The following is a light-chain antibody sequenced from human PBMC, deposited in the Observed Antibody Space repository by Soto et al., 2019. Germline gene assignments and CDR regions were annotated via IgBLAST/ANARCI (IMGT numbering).Light chain of an antibody. Sequence: QSVLTQPPSASGTPGQRVTISCSGSSSNIGSNYVYWYHQLPGTAPKLLIYRNNQRPSGVPDRFSGSKSGTSASLAISRLRSEDEADYYCAAWDDSLSGVVFGGGTKVTVL. CDR1: SSNIGSNY. V-gene: IGLV1-47*01. J-gene: IGLJ2*01. CDR3: AAWDDSLSGVV. CDR2: RNN.